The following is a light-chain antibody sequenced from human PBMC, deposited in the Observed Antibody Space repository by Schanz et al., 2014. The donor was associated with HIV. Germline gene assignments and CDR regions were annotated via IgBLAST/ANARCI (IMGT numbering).Light chain of an antibody. CDR2: AAS. J-gene: IGKJ5*01. V-gene: IGKV1-12*01. Sequence: DIQMTQFPSTLSASVGDRVTITCRASQSINGWLAWYQQKPGKAPKLLIYAASSLQSGVPSRFSGSGSGTDFTLTISSLQPEDFATYYCQQANSFPITFGQGTRLEIK. CDR1: QSINGW. CDR3: QQANSFPIT.